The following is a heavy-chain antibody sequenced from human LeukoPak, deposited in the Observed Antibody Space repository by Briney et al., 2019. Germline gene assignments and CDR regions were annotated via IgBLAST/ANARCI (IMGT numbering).Heavy chain of an antibody. CDR1: GGSISSYY. CDR3: ASSGTGGYFDY. Sequence: SETLSLTCTVSGGSISSYYWSWIRQPPGKGLEWIGYIYYSGSTNYNPSLKSRVTISVDTSKNQFSLKLSSVTAADTAVYYCASSGTGGYFDYWGQGTLVTVSS. J-gene: IGHJ4*02. CDR2: IYYSGST. V-gene: IGHV4-59*01. D-gene: IGHD3/OR15-3a*01.